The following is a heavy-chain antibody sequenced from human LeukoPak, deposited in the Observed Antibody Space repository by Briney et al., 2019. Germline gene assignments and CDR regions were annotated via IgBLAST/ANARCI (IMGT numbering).Heavy chain of an antibody. J-gene: IGHJ6*03. V-gene: IGHV5-51*01. D-gene: IGHD1-26*01. CDR3: ARGRVGATAYGMDV. CDR1: GYSFTSYW. Sequence: GESLKISCQGSGYSFTSYWIGWVRQVPGKGLEWMGIIYPGDSDTTYSPSFQGQVTISADRSVSTAYLQWSSLKASDSAMYYCARGRVGATAYGMDVWGKGTTVTVSS. CDR2: IYPGDSDT.